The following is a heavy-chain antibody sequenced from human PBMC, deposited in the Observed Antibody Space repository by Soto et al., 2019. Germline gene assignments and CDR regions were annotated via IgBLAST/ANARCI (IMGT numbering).Heavy chain of an antibody. V-gene: IGHV1-24*01. J-gene: IGHJ3*02. CDR1: GYTLTELY. CDR3: ATINIVVVPAAIGPHSFDI. CDR2: FDPEDGET. D-gene: IGHD2-2*01. Sequence: ASVKVSCKVSGYTLTELYMHWARQAPGKGLEWMGGFDPEDGETIYAQKFQGRVTMTEVTSTDTAYMELSILRSEDSAVYCCATINIVVVPAAIGPHSFDIWGQGTMVTVSS.